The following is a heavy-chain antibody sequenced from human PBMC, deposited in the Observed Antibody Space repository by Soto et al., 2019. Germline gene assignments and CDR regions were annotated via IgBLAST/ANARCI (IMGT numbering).Heavy chain of an antibody. CDR1: GFTFSSYS. Sequence: EVQLVESGGGLVQPGGSLRLSCAASGFTFSSYSMNWVRQAPGKGLEWVSYISSSSSTRYYADSVKSRFTIARDKAKNSLYLQMNSVRDEDMAVYYCARGLRHIGVVVAHTEYGMAVWGQGTTVTVSS. J-gene: IGHJ6*02. D-gene: IGHD2-15*01. CDR3: ARGLRHIGVVVAHTEYGMAV. V-gene: IGHV3-48*02. CDR2: ISSSSSTR.